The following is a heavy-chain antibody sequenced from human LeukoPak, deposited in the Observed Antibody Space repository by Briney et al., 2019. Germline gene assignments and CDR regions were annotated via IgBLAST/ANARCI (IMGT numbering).Heavy chain of an antibody. CDR1: GDSITMYY. CDR2: VDHTGST. V-gene: IGHV4-59*01. CDR3: ARGRVSSSTWYSTYYYFFYMDF. D-gene: IGHD4-11*01. Sequence: SETLSLTCTVSGDSITMYYWTWLRQPPGKGLEWIGYVDHTGSTKFNPSLNGRVSISRDTSNNFFSLRLRSVTAADTAVYFCARGRVSSSTWYSTYYYFFYMDFWGKGTTVTVSS. J-gene: IGHJ6*03.